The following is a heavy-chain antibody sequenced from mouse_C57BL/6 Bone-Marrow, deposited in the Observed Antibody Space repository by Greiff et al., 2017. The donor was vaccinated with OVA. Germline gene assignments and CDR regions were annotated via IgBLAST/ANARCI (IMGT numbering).Heavy chain of an antibody. J-gene: IGHJ2*01. CDR1: GYTFTSYW. CDR2: IHPNSGST. D-gene: IGHD1-2*01. V-gene: IGHV1-64*01. CDR3: ARRGGLHTAY. Sequence: QVQLKQPGAELVKPGASVKLSCKASGYTFTSYWMHWVKQRPGQGLEWIGMIHPNSGSTNYNEKFKSKATLTVDKSSSTAYMQLSSLTSEDSAVYYCARRGGLHTAYWGQGTTLTVSS.